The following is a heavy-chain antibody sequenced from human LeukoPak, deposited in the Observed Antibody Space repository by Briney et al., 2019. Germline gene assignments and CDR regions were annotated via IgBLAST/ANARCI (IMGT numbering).Heavy chain of an antibody. Sequence: PSETLSLTCAAYGGSFSGYYWSWIRQPPGKGLEWIGEINHSGSTNYNPSLKSRVTISVDTSKNQFSLKLSSVTAADTAVYYCASGYSYGSGYWGQGTLVTVSS. D-gene: IGHD5-18*01. J-gene: IGHJ4*02. CDR3: ASGYSYGSGY. CDR2: INHSGST. V-gene: IGHV4-34*01. CDR1: GGSFSGYY.